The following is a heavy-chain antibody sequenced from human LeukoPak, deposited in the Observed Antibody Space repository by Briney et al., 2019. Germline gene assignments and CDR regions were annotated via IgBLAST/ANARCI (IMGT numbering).Heavy chain of an antibody. J-gene: IGHJ4*02. CDR2: INHSGST. D-gene: IGHD4-17*01. CDR3: ARGSGDYGGYFDY. V-gene: IGHV4-34*01. Sequence: NPSETLSLTCAVYGGSFSGYYWSWIRQPPGKRLEWIGEINHSGSTNYNPSLKSRVTISVDTSKNQFSLKLSSVAAADTAVYYCARGSGDYGGYFDYWGQGTLVTVSS. CDR1: GGSFSGYY.